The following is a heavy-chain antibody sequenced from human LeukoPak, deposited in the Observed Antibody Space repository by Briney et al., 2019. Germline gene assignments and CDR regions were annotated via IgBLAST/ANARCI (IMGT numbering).Heavy chain of an antibody. CDR3: AKGASASRYFDY. J-gene: IGHJ4*02. CDR2: ISASGGST. CDR1: GFTFSNCA. Sequence: GGSLRLSCAASGFTFSNCAMNWVRQAPGKGLEWVSDISASGGSTNYADAVKGRFTISRDNSKNTLYLQMNSLRVEDVAVYYCAKGASASRYFDYWGQGTLVTVSS. D-gene: IGHD1-26*01. V-gene: IGHV3-23*01.